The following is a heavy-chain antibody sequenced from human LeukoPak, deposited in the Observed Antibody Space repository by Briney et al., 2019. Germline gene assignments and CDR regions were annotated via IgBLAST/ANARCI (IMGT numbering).Heavy chain of an antibody. CDR2: INSDGSST. Sequence: GGSLRLSCAASGFTFSSYWMHWVRQPPGKGLVWVSRINSDGSSTSYADSVKGRFTISRDNAKNTLYLQMNSLRAEDTAVYYCARVDSSGWYYYYGMDVWGKGTTVTVSS. D-gene: IGHD6-19*01. J-gene: IGHJ6*04. CDR1: GFTFSSYW. CDR3: ARVDSSGWYYYYGMDV. V-gene: IGHV3-74*01.